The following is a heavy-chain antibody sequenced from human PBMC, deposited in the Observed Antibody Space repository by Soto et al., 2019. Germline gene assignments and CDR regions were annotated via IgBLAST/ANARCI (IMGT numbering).Heavy chain of an antibody. V-gene: IGHV1-69*02. Sequence: GASVKVSCKASGGTFSSYTISWVRQAPGQGLEWMGRIIPILGIANYAQKFQGRVTITADESTSTAYMELSSLRSEDTAVYYCASGDYDFWSGPGGGMDVWGQGTTVTVSS. CDR2: IIPILGIA. J-gene: IGHJ6*02. D-gene: IGHD3-3*01. CDR1: GGTFSSYT. CDR3: ASGDYDFWSGPGGGMDV.